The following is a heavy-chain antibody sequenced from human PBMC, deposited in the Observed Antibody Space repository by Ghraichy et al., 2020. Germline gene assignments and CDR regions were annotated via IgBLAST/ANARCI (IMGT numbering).Heavy chain of an antibody. Sequence: LSLTCAASGFTFSNYGMHWVRQAPGKGLEWVTFLRYDGSNKFYADSVKGRFTISRDNSKNTLYLQMNSLRAEDTAVYYCAKDLAGYSDYWGQGTLVTVSS. V-gene: IGHV3-30*02. J-gene: IGHJ4*02. CDR3: AKDLAGYSDY. CDR2: LRYDGSNK. CDR1: GFTFSNYG.